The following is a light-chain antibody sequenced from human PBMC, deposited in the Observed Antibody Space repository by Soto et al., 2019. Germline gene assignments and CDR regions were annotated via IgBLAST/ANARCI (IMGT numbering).Light chain of an antibody. CDR2: DAS. J-gene: IGKJ5*01. Sequence: EIVLTQSPATLSLSPGERATLSCRASQSVSSYLAWYQQKPGQAPRLLIYDASNRATGIPARFSGSGSGTDFTLTLSSLEPEDFAVYYCQQRSNWPPTFGQGTRLEMK. CDR3: QQRSNWPPT. CDR1: QSVSSY. V-gene: IGKV3-11*01.